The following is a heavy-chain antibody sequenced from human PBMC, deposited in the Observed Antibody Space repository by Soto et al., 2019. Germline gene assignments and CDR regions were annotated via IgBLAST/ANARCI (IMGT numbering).Heavy chain of an antibody. CDR3: VHRWEGANYCFDY. D-gene: IGHD1-26*01. V-gene: IGHV2-5*02. Sequence: QITLKESGPTLSQPTQTLTLSCTVSVFSLSTGGVGVGSIRQPLVKALDRLAPIYCDDDKGHTPSLHTTRIITKDTSNNHVVLTMKTMNPVDTATSYFVHRWEGANYCFDYWGQVTLVTVAA. CDR1: VFSLSTGGVG. CDR2: IYCDDDK. J-gene: IGHJ4*02.